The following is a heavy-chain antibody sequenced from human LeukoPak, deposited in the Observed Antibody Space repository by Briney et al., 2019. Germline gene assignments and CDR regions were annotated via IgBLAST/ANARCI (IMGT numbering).Heavy chain of an antibody. V-gene: IGHV1-69*05. J-gene: IGHJ4*02. CDR3: ARETPSGSYSFDY. Sequence: ASVKVSCKASGGTFSSYAISWVRQAPGQGLEWMGGIIPIFGTANYAQKFQGRVTITTDESTSTAYMELSSLRSEDTAVYYCARETPSGSYSFDYWGQGTLVTVSS. CDR1: GGTFSSYA. CDR2: IIPIFGTA. D-gene: IGHD1-26*01.